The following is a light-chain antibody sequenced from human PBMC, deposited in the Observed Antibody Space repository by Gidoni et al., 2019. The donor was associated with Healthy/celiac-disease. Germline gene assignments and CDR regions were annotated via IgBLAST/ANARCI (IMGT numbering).Light chain of an antibody. CDR3: AAGDDSLNGVV. J-gene: IGLJ2*01. V-gene: IGLV1-44*01. CDR2: SKN. CDR1: SSNLGSNT. Sequence: QSVLTQPPSASGTPGQRVTISCSGSSSNLGSNTVNWYQQRPGTAPKLLIYSKNKRTSGGPDRFSGSKSGTSASLAISGLQSEDEADYYCAAGDDSLNGVVFGGGTKLTVL.